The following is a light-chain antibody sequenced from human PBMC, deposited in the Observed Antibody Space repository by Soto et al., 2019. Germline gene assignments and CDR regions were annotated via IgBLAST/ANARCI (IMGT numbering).Light chain of an antibody. Sequence: QSALTQPRSVSGSPGQSVTISCTGTSSDVGGYNYVSWYQQHPGKAPKVIIYDVSKRPSGVPDRFSGSKSGNTASLTISGLQAEDEADYHCCSFGGSYIRVFGGGTKLNVL. CDR2: DVS. V-gene: IGLV2-11*01. CDR1: SSDVGGYNY. CDR3: CSFGGSYIRV. J-gene: IGLJ3*02.